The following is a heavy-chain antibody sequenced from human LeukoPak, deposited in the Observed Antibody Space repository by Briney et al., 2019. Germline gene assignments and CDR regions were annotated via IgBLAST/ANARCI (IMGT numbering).Heavy chain of an antibody. V-gene: IGHV3-48*04. J-gene: IGHJ4*02. CDR1: GFTFTTYS. CDR3: ARSLIVASEDY. CDR2: ISASGAVP. Sequence: GGSLRLPCAASGFTFTTYSMNWVRQVPGKGLDYIALISASGAVPYYAESVKGRFTISRDNAKNSVSLQMNSLSADDTAIYYCARSLIVASEDYWGQGTQVTVSS. D-gene: IGHD3-22*01.